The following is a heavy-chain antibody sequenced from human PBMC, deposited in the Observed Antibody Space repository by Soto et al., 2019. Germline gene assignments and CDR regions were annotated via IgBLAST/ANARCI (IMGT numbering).Heavy chain of an antibody. CDR1: GYTFTSYG. J-gene: IGHJ4*02. Sequence: ASVKVSCKASGYTFTSYGISWVRQAPGQGLEWMGWISAYNGNTNYAQKLQGRVTMTTDTSTSTAYMELRSLRSDDTAVYYCARDVTGDKAGHYFDYWGQGTLVTVSS. CDR3: ARDVTGDKAGHYFDY. CDR2: ISAYNGNT. D-gene: IGHD7-27*01. V-gene: IGHV1-18*01.